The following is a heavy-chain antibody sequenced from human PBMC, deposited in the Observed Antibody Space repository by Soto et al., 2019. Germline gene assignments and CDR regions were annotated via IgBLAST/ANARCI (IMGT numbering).Heavy chain of an antibody. CDR2: IFPNDEK. D-gene: IGHD6-19*01. V-gene: IGHV2-26*01. J-gene: IGHJ4*02. CDR1: GFSLSDSGMG. Sequence: QVTLKESGPVLVKPTEALTLTCTVSGFSLSDSGMGVSWIRQPPGKALEWLAHIFPNDEKSYSTSLKSRLTISKDTSKSQVVRTMTNMYPVDTATDYCARVSRGWYGVLDYWGQGTLGTVSS. CDR3: ARVSRGWYGVLDY.